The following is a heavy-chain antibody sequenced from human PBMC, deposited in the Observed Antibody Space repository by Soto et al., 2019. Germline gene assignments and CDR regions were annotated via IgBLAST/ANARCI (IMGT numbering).Heavy chain of an antibody. D-gene: IGHD2-2*01. CDR1: GGTFSSYG. Sequence: QVQLVQSGAEVKRPGSSVKVSCRASGGTFSSYGVSWVRQAPGQGLEWMGGIIPLSDTAPYAQNFQGRVTITADGSTNTAFMEVTTLRSEDTAVYDCARGPTFDECSSDTGCRTYYFGMDVWGQGTTVTVSS. V-gene: IGHV1-69*01. CDR2: IIPLSDTA. J-gene: IGHJ6*02. CDR3: ARGPTFDECSSDTGCRTYYFGMDV.